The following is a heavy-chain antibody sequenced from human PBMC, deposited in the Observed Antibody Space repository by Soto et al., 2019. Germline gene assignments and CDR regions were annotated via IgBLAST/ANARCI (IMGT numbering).Heavy chain of an antibody. V-gene: IGHV3-30-3*01. Sequence: GGSLRLSCAASGFTFSSYAMHWVRQAPGKGLEWVAVISYDGSNKYYADSVKGRFTISRDNSKNTLYLQMNSLRAEDTAVYYCARDLTSPFAGGLARTNWFDPWGQGTLVTVSS. CDR1: GFTFSSYA. J-gene: IGHJ5*02. D-gene: IGHD6-19*01. CDR2: ISYDGSNK. CDR3: ARDLTSPFAGGLARTNWFDP.